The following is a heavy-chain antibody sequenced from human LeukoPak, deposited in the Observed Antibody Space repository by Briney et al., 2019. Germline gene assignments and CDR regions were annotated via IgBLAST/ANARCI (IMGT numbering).Heavy chain of an antibody. CDR3: ARERRDGYNYGYYYYYMDV. Sequence: GGSLRLSCAASGFTVSSNYMSWVRQAPGKGLEWVSVIYSGGSTYYADSVKGRFTISRDNSKNTLYLQMNSLRAEDTAVYYCARERRDGYNYGYYYYYMDVWGKGTTVTISS. D-gene: IGHD5-24*01. J-gene: IGHJ6*03. V-gene: IGHV3-66*01. CDR2: IYSGGST. CDR1: GFTVSSNY.